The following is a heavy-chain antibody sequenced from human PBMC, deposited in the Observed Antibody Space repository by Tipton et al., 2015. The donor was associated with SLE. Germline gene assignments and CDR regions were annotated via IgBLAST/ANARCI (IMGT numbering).Heavy chain of an antibody. CDR1: GFTFSSYW. V-gene: IGHV3-7*03. D-gene: IGHD3-3*01. CDR2: IKQDGSEK. J-gene: IGHJ4*02. CDR3: ARGLPTIFGVVIPTHPNDY. Sequence: SLRLSCAASGFTFSSYWMSWVRQAPGKGLEWVANIKQDGSEKYYVDSVKGRFTISRDNAKNSLYLQMNSLRAEDTAVYYCARGLPTIFGVVIPTHPNDYWGQGTLVTVSS.